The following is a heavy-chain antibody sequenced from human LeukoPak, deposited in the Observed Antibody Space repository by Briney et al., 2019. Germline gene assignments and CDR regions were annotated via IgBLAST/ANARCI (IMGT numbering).Heavy chain of an antibody. J-gene: IGHJ5*02. V-gene: IGHV4-61*02. Sequence: PSQTLSLTCTVSGGSISSETYYWTWVRQPAGKGLEWIGRIYSSGSTSYNPSLKSRVTISVDTSKNQFSLELNSVTASDTAVYFCARGGRGFDPGGQGPLVPVSS. D-gene: IGHD3-16*01. CDR3: ARGGRGFDP. CDR1: GGSISSETYY. CDR2: IYSSGST.